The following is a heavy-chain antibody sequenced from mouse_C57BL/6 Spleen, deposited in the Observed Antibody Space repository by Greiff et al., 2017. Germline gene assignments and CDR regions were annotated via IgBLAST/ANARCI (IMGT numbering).Heavy chain of an antibody. J-gene: IGHJ1*03. CDR3: ARRGMIWYFDV. CDR1: GYTFTSYW. CDR2: IDPSDSET. D-gene: IGHD2-3*01. Sequence: QVQLQQPGAELVRPGSSVKLSCKASGYTFTSYWMHWVKQRPIQGLEWIGNIDPSDSETHYNQKFKDKATLTVDKSSSTAYMQLSSLTSEDSAVYYCARRGMIWYFDVWGKGTTVTVSS. V-gene: IGHV1-52*01.